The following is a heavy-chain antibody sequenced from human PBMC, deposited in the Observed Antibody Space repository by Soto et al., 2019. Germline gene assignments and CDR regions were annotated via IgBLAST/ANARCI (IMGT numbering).Heavy chain of an antibody. Sequence: SETLSLTCTVSGGSISSSSYYWGWIRQPPGKGLEWIRSIYYSGSTYYNPSLKSRVTISVDTSKNQFSLKLSSVTAADTAVYYCARQLGLELRTDFDYWGQGTLVTVSS. CDR1: GGSISSSSYY. V-gene: IGHV4-39*01. D-gene: IGHD1-7*01. CDR2: IYYSGST. CDR3: ARQLGLELRTDFDY. J-gene: IGHJ4*02.